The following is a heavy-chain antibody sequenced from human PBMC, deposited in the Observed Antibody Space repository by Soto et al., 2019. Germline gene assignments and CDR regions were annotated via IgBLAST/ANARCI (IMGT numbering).Heavy chain of an antibody. CDR1: GFTFSTYA. Sequence: EVQLLGSGGGLVQPGGSLRLSCAASGFTFSTYAMSWVRQAPGKGLEWVSAISGSGVSTYYADSVKGRFTISRDNSKNTLYLQMNSLRAEDTAVYYCAKEHHYSSSWSEFDYWGQGTLVTVSS. D-gene: IGHD6-13*01. CDR3: AKEHHYSSSWSEFDY. J-gene: IGHJ4*02. CDR2: ISGSGVST. V-gene: IGHV3-23*01.